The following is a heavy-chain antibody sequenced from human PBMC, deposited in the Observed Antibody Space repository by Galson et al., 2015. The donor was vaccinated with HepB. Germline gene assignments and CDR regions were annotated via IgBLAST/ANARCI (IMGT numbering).Heavy chain of an antibody. D-gene: IGHD6-19*01. V-gene: IGHV3-23*01. J-gene: IGHJ4*02. Sequence: SLRLSCAASGFTFSNHALNWVRQAPGKELEWVAGISGTGGITYYRDSLKERFTISRDNSENTLYLQMNSLRVDDTAVYYCAKDREDSSGWHRLFSASDDWGQGTLVAVSS. CDR2: ISGTGGIT. CDR3: AKDREDSSGWHRLFSASDD. CDR1: GFTFSNHA.